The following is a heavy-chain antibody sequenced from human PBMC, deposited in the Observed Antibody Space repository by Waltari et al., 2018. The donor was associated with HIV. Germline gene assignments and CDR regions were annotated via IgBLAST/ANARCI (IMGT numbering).Heavy chain of an antibody. J-gene: IGHJ4*02. D-gene: IGHD3-22*01. CDR2: IKQDGSEK. CDR3: ARDSDYYDSSGYPDY. V-gene: IGHV3-7*04. Sequence: EVQLVESGGGLVQPGGSLRLSCAASGFTFSSYWMRWVRQAPGKGLEWVANIKQDGSEKYYVDSVKGRFTISRDNAKNSLYLQMNSLRAEDTAVYYCARDSDYYDSSGYPDYWGQGTLVTVSS. CDR1: GFTFSSYW.